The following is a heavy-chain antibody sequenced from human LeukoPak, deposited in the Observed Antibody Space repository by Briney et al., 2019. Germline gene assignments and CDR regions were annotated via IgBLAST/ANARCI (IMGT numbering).Heavy chain of an antibody. CDR2: ISGSGGST. D-gene: IGHD3-3*01. J-gene: IGHJ3*02. V-gene: IGHV3-23*01. Sequence: GGSLRLSCAASGFTFSSYAMSWVRQAPGKGLEWVSAISGSGGSTYYADSVKGRFTISRDNSKNTLYLQMNSLRAEDTAVYYCAKDRLSNYDFWSGYYTGTGNAFDIWGQGTMVTVSS. CDR3: AKDRLSNYDFWSGYYTGTGNAFDI. CDR1: GFTFSSYA.